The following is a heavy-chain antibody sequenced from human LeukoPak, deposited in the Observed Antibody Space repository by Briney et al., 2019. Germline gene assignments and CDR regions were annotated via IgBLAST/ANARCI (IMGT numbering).Heavy chain of an antibody. CDR3: ARGGYYGSGRGWFDP. CDR2: IYPDDSDT. D-gene: IGHD3-10*01. CDR1: GYSFTSFW. J-gene: IGHJ5*02. V-gene: IGHV5-51*01. Sequence: GESLKISYQGSGYSFTSFWIGWVRQMPGKGLEWMGIIYPDDSDTRYSPSFQGQVTISVDKSISTAYLQWSSLRASDTAMYYCARGGYYGSGRGWFDPWGQGTLVTVSS.